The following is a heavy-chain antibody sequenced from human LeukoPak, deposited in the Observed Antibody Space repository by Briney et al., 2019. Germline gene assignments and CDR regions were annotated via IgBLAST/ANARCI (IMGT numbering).Heavy chain of an antibody. J-gene: IGHJ6*03. CDR2: INPSGGST. CDR3: ARDQRITMVRADYYMDV. V-gene: IGHV1-46*01. D-gene: IGHD3-10*01. Sequence: ASVKLSCKASGYTFTSYYMHWVRQAPGQGLEWMGIINPSGGSTSYAQKFQGRVTMTRDTSTSTVYMELSSLRSEDTAVYYCARDQRITMVRADYYMDVWGKGTTVTISS. CDR1: GYTFTSYY.